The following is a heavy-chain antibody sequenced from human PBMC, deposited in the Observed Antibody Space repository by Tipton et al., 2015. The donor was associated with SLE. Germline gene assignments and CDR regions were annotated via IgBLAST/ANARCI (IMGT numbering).Heavy chain of an antibody. Sequence: QLVQSGGGVVQPGRSLRLSCVASGFIFSTYGMHWVRQAPGKGLEWVSVISYDGNDKYYSDSVKGRFTISRDNSKNTLFLQMNSLRGGDTATYYCARGEPYDFWSTYTFGGQGTLVTVSS. V-gene: IGHV3-33*05. CDR2: ISYDGNDK. D-gene: IGHD3-3*01. J-gene: IGHJ4*02. CDR1: GFIFSTYG. CDR3: ARGEPYDFWSTYTF.